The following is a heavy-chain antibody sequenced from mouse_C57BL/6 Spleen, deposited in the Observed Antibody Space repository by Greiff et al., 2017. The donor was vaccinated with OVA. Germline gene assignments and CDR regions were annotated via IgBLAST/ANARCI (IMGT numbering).Heavy chain of an antibody. CDR1: GYTFTDYN. J-gene: IGHJ4*01. Sequence: EVQLVESGPELVKPGASVKMSCKASGYTFTDYNMHWVKQSHGKSLEWIGYINPNNGGTSYNQKFKGKATLTVNKSSSTAYMELRSLTSEDSAVYYCARGDYYGSSYYYAMDYWGQGTSVTVSS. V-gene: IGHV1-22*01. CDR3: ARGDYYGSSYYYAMDY. CDR2: INPNNGGT. D-gene: IGHD1-1*01.